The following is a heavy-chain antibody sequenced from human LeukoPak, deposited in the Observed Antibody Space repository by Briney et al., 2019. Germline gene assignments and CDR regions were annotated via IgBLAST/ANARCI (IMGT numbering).Heavy chain of an antibody. D-gene: IGHD6-13*01. J-gene: IGHJ4*02. CDR2: IWYDGSNK. CDR1: GFTFSSYG. CDR3: ASCGIRGYSSSWYGDY. Sequence: GRSLRLSCAASGFTFSSYGMHWVRQAPGKGLGWVAVIWYDGSNKYYADSVKGRFTISRDNSKNTLYLQMNSLRAEDTAVYYCASCGIRGYSSSWYGDYWGQGTLVTVSS. V-gene: IGHV3-33*01.